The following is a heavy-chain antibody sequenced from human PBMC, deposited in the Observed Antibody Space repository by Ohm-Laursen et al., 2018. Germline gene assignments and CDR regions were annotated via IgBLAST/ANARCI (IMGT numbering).Heavy chain of an antibody. CDR3: ATCRYCSNGGGMDV. Sequence: GASVNVSCKVSGYTLTELSMHWVRQAPGKGLEWMGGFDPEDGETIYAQKFQGRVTMTEDTSTDTAYMELSSLRSEDSAVYYCATCRYCSNGGGMDVWGQGTTVTVSS. J-gene: IGHJ6*02. D-gene: IGHD2-8*01. CDR2: FDPEDGET. CDR1: GYTLTELS. V-gene: IGHV1-24*01.